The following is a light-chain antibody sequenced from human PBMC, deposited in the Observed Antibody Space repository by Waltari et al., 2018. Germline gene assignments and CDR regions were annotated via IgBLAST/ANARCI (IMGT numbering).Light chain of an antibody. Sequence: EVVMTQSPATLSVSPGESATLSCRASRSVGTNVVWYQQRPGRPPRPLIYAASIRATDTPARFRGSGSGTEFSLTISSLRSEDFAVYYCQQFNDWPRTFGQGTRVEI. J-gene: IGKJ1*01. CDR1: RSVGTN. CDR3: QQFNDWPRT. CDR2: AAS. V-gene: IGKV3-15*01.